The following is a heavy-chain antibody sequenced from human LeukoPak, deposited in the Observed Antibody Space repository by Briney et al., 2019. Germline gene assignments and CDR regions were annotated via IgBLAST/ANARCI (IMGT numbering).Heavy chain of an antibody. CDR1: GGSISSYY. V-gene: IGHV4-4*07. J-gene: IGHJ5*02. Sequence: SETLSLTCTVSGGSISSYYWSWIRQPAGKGLEWIGRIYTSGSTNYNPSLKSRVTMSVDTSKNQFSLKLSSVTAADTAVYYCARHYCSSTSCPNWFDPWGQGTLVTVSS. CDR2: IYTSGST. CDR3: ARHYCSSTSCPNWFDP. D-gene: IGHD2-2*01.